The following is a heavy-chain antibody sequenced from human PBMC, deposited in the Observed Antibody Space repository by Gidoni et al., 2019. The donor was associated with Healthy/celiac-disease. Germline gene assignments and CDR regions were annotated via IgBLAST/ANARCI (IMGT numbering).Heavy chain of an antibody. V-gene: IGHV3-23*01. CDR3: AKDRGIAAADHDAFDI. D-gene: IGHD6-13*01. CDR2: ISGSGGST. CDR1: GFTFRRYA. Sequence: EVQLLESRGGLVQPGGSLTRSCSASGFTFRRYAMSWVRKAPGKGLEWVSAISGSGGSTYYADSVKGRFTISRDNTKNTLYLQMNSLRAEDTAVYYCAKDRGIAAADHDAFDIWGQGTMVTVSS. J-gene: IGHJ3*02.